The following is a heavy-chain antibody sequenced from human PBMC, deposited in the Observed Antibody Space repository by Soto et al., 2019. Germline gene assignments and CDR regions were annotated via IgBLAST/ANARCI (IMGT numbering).Heavy chain of an antibody. CDR1: GYTFTSYA. D-gene: IGHD6-19*01. J-gene: IGHJ4*02. Sequence: VASVKVSCKASGYTFTSYAMHWVRQAPGQRLEWMGWINAGNGNTKYSQKFQGRVTITRDTSASTAYMELSSLRSEDTAVYYCARDRQWLVPDYWGQGTLVTVSS. CDR3: ARDRQWLVPDY. V-gene: IGHV1-3*01. CDR2: INAGNGNT.